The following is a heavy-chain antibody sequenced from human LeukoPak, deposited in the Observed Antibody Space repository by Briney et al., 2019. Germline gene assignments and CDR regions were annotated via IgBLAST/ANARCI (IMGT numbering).Heavy chain of an antibody. CDR2: VNRDGSET. V-gene: IGHV3-7*03. J-gene: IGHJ6*02. CDR1: GFTLSSHW. CDR3: ARNNGMDV. Sequence: GGSLRLSCAASGFTLSSHWMTWVRKVPGRGPEWVANVNRDGSETYYLDSVKGRFTISKDNAKNSLYLQMNSLRAEDTALYHCARNNGMDVWGQGTTVIVSS.